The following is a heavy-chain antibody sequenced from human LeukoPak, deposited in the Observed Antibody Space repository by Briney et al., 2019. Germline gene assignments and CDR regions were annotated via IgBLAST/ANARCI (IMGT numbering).Heavy chain of an antibody. J-gene: IGHJ4*02. V-gene: IGHV3-9*01. CDR1: GFTFDDYA. CDR2: ISWNSGSI. Sequence: GRSLRLSCAASGFTFDDYAMHWVRQAPGKGLECVSGISWNSGSIGYADSVKGRFTISRDNAKNSLYLQMNSLRAEDTALYYCAKDLGIDWGQGTLVTVSS. CDR3: AKDLGID. D-gene: IGHD2-15*01.